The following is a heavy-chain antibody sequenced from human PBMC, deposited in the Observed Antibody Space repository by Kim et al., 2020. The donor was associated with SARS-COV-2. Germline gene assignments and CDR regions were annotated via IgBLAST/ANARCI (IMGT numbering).Heavy chain of an antibody. J-gene: IGHJ4*02. CDR3: AHVEYSGYDVCFDY. Sequence: SGPTLVKPTQTLTLTCTFSGFSLSTSGVGVGWIRQPPGKALEWLALIYWDDDKRYSPSLKSRLTITKDTSKNQVVLTMTNMDPVDTATYYCAHVEYSGYDVCFDYWGQGTLVTVSS. CDR1: GFSLSTSGVG. D-gene: IGHD5-12*01. V-gene: IGHV2-5*02. CDR2: IYWDDDK.